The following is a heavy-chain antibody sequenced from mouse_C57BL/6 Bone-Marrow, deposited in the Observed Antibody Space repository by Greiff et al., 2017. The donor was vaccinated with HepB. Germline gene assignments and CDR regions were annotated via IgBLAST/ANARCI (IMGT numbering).Heavy chain of an antibody. Sequence: EVKLMESGGDLVKPGGSLKLSCAASGFTFSSYGMSWVRQTPDKRLEWVATISSGGSYTYYPDSVKGRFTISRDNAKNTLYLQMRSLKSEDTAMYYCARQVLTYFDYWGQGTTLTVSS. J-gene: IGHJ2*01. V-gene: IGHV5-6*01. CDR3: ARQVLTYFDY. CDR1: GFTFSSYG. CDR2: ISSGGSYT. D-gene: IGHD1-1*01.